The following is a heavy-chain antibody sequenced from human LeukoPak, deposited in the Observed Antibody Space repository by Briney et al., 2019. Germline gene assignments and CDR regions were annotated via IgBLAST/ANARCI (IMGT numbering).Heavy chain of an antibody. V-gene: IGHV3-7*01. D-gene: IGHD6-6*01. J-gene: IGHJ4*02. CDR2: IKQDGSEK. CDR1: GFTFINYW. CDR3: VRALGSSSADY. Sequence: TGGSLRLSGVGSGFTFINYWMSWVRQAPGKGLEGVANIKQDGSEKYYVDSVEGRFTISRDNAKNSLSLQMNSLRGEDTAVYYCVRALGSSSADYWGQGTLVTVSS.